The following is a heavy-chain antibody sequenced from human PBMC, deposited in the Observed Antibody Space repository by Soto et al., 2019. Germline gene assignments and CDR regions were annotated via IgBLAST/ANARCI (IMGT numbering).Heavy chain of an antibody. CDR3: GRGPSPRAPAGGTPYYYAMDV. V-gene: IGHV1-8*02. CDR2: MNPINGAT. Sequence: QVQLVQSGAEVKQSGASVKVSCKASGYDFTAYDINWVRQASGQGLEWMGWMNPINGATGSARRFQGRVSMTRNTATGTAYLEPTSLRSDDTAVYYCGRGPSPRAPAGGTPYYYAMDVWGQGTTVTVSS. D-gene: IGHD6-13*01. CDR1: GYDFTAYD. J-gene: IGHJ6*02.